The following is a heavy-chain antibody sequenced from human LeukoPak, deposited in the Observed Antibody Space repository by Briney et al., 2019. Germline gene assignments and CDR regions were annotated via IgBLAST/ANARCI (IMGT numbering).Heavy chain of an antibody. D-gene: IGHD2-2*01. CDR2: INPNSGGT. Sequence: ASVKVSCKASGYTFTGYYMHWVRLAPGQGLEWMGWINPNSGGTNYAQKFQGRGTMTRDTSISTAYMELSRLRSDDTAVYYCARTKRAPAASPFDYLGQGTLVTVSS. CDR3: ARTKRAPAASPFDY. CDR1: GYTFTGYY. V-gene: IGHV1-2*02. J-gene: IGHJ4*02.